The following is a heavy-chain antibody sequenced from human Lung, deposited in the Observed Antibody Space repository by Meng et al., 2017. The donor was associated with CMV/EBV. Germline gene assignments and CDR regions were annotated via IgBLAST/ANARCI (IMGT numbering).Heavy chain of an antibody. Sequence: SXAASGFIFSSYGMHWVREAAGKRLEWVAFIRYDGSNKYYADSVKGRFTISRDNSKNTLYLQMNSLRAEDTAVYYCAKDGAKYCSSTSCYFFDYXGQGXLVTVSS. CDR1: GFIFSSYG. D-gene: IGHD2-2*01. CDR3: AKDGAKYCSSTSCYFFDY. CDR2: IRYDGSNK. V-gene: IGHV3-30*02. J-gene: IGHJ4*02.